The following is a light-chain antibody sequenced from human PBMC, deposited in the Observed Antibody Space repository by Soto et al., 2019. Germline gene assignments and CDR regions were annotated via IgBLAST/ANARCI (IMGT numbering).Light chain of an antibody. V-gene: IGKV4-1*01. Sequence: DIVMNQSPDSLTVSLGERATINFKSGQSVLYSSNNKNYLAWYQQKPGQPPKLLIYWVSTRESGVPDRFSGSGSGTDFTLTISSLQAEDVAFYYCQQYHSTPWTFGQGTKVDIK. CDR3: QQYHSTPWT. CDR1: QSVLYSSNNKNY. CDR2: WVS. J-gene: IGKJ1*01.